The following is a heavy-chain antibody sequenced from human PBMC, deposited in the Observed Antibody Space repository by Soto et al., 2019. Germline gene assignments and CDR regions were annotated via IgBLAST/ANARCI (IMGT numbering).Heavy chain of an antibody. CDR3: ARDTEGIAAAGDYYYYYGMDV. Sequence: PSQTLSLPCAISGDSVSSNSAAWNWIRQSPSRGLEWLGRTYYRSKWYNDYAVSVKSRITINPDTSKNQFSLQLNSVTPEDTAVYYCARDTEGIAAAGDYYYYYGMDVWGQGTTVTVSS. CDR1: GDSVSSNSAA. J-gene: IGHJ6*02. CDR2: TYYRSKWYN. D-gene: IGHD6-13*01. V-gene: IGHV6-1*01.